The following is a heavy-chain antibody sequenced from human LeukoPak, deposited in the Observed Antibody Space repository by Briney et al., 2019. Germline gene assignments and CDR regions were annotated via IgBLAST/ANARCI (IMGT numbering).Heavy chain of an antibody. J-gene: IGHJ4*02. D-gene: IGHD3-22*01. V-gene: IGHV3-33*01. CDR3: ARDVSYYYDSSGYYELGPFDY. CDR1: GFTFSSYG. Sequence: PGGSLRLSCAASGFTFSSYGMHWIRQAPGKGLEWVAVIWYGGSNKYYADSVKGRLTISRDNSKNTLSLQMNSLRAEDTAVYYCARDVSYYYDSSGYYELGPFDYWGQGTLVTVSS. CDR2: IWYGGSNK.